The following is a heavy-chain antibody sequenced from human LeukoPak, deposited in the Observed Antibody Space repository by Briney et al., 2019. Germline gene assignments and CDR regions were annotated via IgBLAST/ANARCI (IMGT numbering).Heavy chain of an antibody. CDR1: GDSVSSNSGA. CDR3: ASFWLRAGEGSPDY. D-gene: IGHD5-12*01. Sequence: SQTLSLTCAISGDSVSSNSGAWNWIRQSPSRGLEWLGRTYYTSKWYNAYAPSVKSRIIINADTSKNQFSLQLNSVTPEDTAVYYCASFWLRAGEGSPDYWGQGTLVTVSS. CDR2: TYYTSKWYN. V-gene: IGHV6-1*01. J-gene: IGHJ4*02.